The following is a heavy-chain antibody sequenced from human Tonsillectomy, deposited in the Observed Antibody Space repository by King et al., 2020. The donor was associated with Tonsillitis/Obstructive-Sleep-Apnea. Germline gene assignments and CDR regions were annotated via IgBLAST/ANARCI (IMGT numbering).Heavy chain of an antibody. J-gene: IGHJ4*02. Sequence: QLVQSGAEVKKPGASVKVSCKASGYTFTNYGISWVRQAPGQGLEWMGWISAYNGNTNSAQKLQGRVTMTTDTSTSTAFMELRSLRSDDTAVYYCARDSMSNYYATSAYSTFDYWGRGTLVPVSS. V-gene: IGHV1-18*01. D-gene: IGHD3-22*01. CDR2: ISAYNGNT. CDR1: GYTFTNYG. CDR3: ARDSMSNYYATSAYSTFDY.